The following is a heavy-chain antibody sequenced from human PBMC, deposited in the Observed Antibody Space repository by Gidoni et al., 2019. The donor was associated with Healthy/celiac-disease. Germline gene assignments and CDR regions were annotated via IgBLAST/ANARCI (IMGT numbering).Heavy chain of an antibody. CDR1: GRSISSGGYY. D-gene: IGHD1-26*01. V-gene: IGHV4-31*03. CDR2: IYYSGST. CDR3: ARTYSGSYERAFDI. Sequence: QVQLQESGPGLVKPSQTLSLTCTVSGRSISSGGYYWSWIRQHPGKGLEWIGYIYYSGSTYYNPSLKSRVTISVDTSKNQFSLKLSSVTAADTALYYCARTYSGSYERAFDIWGQGTMVTVSS. J-gene: IGHJ3*02.